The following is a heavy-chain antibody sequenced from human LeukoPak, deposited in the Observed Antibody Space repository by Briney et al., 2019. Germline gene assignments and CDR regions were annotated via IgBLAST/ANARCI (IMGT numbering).Heavy chain of an antibody. CDR2: MNPNSGNT. J-gene: IGHJ4*02. CDR1: GYTFTSYD. V-gene: IGHV1-8*01. D-gene: IGHD3-22*01. CDR3: ARGGYYDSSGDLDY. Sequence: GASVKVSCKASGYTFTSYDINWVRQATGQGLEWMGWMNPNSGNTNYAQKLQGRVTMTTDTSTSTAYMELRSLRSDDTAVYYCARGGYYDSSGDLDYWGQGTLVTVSS.